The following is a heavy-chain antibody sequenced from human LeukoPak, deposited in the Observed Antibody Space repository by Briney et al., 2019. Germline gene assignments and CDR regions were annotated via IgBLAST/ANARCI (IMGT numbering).Heavy chain of an antibody. CDR1: GVTFSNAW. V-gene: IGHV3-15*01. Sequence: PGGSLRLSCAASGVTFSNAWMSWVRQAPGKGLEWVGRIKSKTDGGTTDYAAPVKGRFTISRDDSKNTLYLQMNSLKTEDTAVYYCTTGQWLVLVDVWGQGTTVTVSS. J-gene: IGHJ6*02. CDR3: TTGQWLVLVDV. CDR2: IKSKTDGGTT. D-gene: IGHD6-19*01.